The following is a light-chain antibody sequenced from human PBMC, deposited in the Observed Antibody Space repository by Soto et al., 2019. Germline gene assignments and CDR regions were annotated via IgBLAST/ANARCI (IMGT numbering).Light chain of an antibody. CDR2: GAS. CDR3: QLYGSSGWT. CDR1: QRVSNNY. V-gene: IGKV3-20*01. Sequence: EIVLTQSPGTLSLSPGERATLSCRASQRVSNNYLAWYQQKPGRAPRLLIFGASYRATGIPDRFSGSGSGTDFTLTVSRMEPEDFAVYYCQLYGSSGWTFGQGTKVEIK. J-gene: IGKJ1*01.